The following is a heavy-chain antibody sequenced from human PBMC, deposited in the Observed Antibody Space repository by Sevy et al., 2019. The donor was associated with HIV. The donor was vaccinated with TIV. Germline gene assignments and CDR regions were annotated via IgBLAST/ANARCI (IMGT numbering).Heavy chain of an antibody. D-gene: IGHD2-15*01. CDR1: GYTLTKLS. CDR2: FDPQDAEP. Sequence: ASVKVSCKVSGYTLTKLSIHWVRQAPGKGLEWMGNFDPQDAEPIYAQRFQGRVTMTEDPSTDTAYMELSSLTSEDTAVYYCATVGLRYYSGASSYQGYWFDPWGQGTLVTVSS. J-gene: IGHJ5*02. V-gene: IGHV1-24*01. CDR3: ATVGLRYYSGASSYQGYWFDP.